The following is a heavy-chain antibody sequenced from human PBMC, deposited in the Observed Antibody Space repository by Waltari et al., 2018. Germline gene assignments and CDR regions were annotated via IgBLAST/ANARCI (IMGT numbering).Heavy chain of an antibody. D-gene: IGHD5-12*01. J-gene: IGHJ4*02. CDR1: GGSISSYS. CDR2: IYTSGST. Sequence: QVQLQESGPGLVKPSETLSLTCTVSGGSISSYSWSWLRPPAGKGLEWIGRIYTSGSTNYNPSLKSRVTMSVDTSKNQFSLKLSSVTAADTAVYYCARGVRGYSGYDWVDYWGQGTLVTVSS. V-gene: IGHV4-4*07. CDR3: ARGVRGYSGYDWVDY.